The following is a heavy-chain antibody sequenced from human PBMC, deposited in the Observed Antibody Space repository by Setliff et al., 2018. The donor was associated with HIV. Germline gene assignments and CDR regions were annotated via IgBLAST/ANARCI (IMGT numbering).Heavy chain of an antibody. J-gene: IGHJ4*02. CDR3: ARVGYHGSGRYSFDY. Sequence: PSETLSLTCTVSGGSISSGDYYWTWIRQPAGKGLQWIGRIHTSGNTNYNPSLKSRVTISVDTSKNQFSLNLSSVTAAETAVYYCARVGYHGSGRYSFDYWGQGTLVTVSS. CDR1: GGSISSGDYY. D-gene: IGHD3-10*01. CDR2: IHTSGNT. V-gene: IGHV4-61*02.